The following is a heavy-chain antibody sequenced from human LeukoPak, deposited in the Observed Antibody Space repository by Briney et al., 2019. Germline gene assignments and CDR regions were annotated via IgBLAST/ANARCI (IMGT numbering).Heavy chain of an antibody. J-gene: IGHJ4*02. CDR1: GFTFSSYA. Sequence: GGSLRLSCAASGFTFSSYAMHWVRQAPGKGLEWVAVISYDGSNKYYADSVKGRFTISRDNAKNSLYLQMNSLRAEDTALYYCAKAPYSSSSYYYFDYWGQGTLVTVSS. D-gene: IGHD6-6*01. CDR2: ISYDGSNK. CDR3: AKAPYSSSSYYYFDY. V-gene: IGHV3-30-3*01.